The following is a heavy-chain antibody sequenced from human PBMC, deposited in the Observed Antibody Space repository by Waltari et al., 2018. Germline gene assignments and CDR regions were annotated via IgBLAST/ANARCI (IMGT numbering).Heavy chain of an antibody. V-gene: IGHV1-69-2*01. CDR2: VDPEDGDT. J-gene: IGHJ4*02. Sequence: EVQLVQSGAEVKKPGATVKISCKVSGYTLTDYYMHWVQQAPGKGLEWMGLVDPEDGDTKYAEKAQGRVTMTTDTSTSTAYMELRSLRSDDTAVYYCARDPSNSSGRYQYFDYWGQGTLVTVSS. D-gene: IGHD6-19*01. CDR3: ARDPSNSSGRYQYFDY. CDR1: GYTLTDYY.